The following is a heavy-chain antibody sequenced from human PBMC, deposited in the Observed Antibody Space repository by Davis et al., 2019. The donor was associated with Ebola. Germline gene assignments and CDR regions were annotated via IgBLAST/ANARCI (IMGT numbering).Heavy chain of an antibody. CDR1: SGSFSGYY. CDR2: ISHTGDT. Sequence: MPGGSLRLSCAVYSGSFSGYYWSWIRQSPGKGLEWIGEISHTGDTNYNPSLKSRVIISVDTSKNQFSLKLSSVTAADTAVYYCARGGIWYSSSRDAFDIWGQGTMVTVSS. D-gene: IGHD6-19*01. J-gene: IGHJ3*02. CDR3: ARGGIWYSSSRDAFDI. V-gene: IGHV4-34*01.